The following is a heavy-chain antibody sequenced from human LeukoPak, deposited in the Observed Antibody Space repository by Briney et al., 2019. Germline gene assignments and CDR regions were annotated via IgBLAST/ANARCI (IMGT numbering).Heavy chain of an antibody. J-gene: IGHJ6*03. CDR3: ARGARNWYDYYYYMDV. D-gene: IGHD6-13*01. V-gene: IGHV3-21*01. Sequence: GGSLRLSCAASGFTFSSYSMNWVRRAPGKGLEWVSSISSSSSYIYHADSVKGRFTISRDNAKNSLYLQMNSLRAEDTAVYYCARGARNWYDYYYYMDVWGKGTTVTVSS. CDR1: GFTFSSYS. CDR2: ISSSSSYI.